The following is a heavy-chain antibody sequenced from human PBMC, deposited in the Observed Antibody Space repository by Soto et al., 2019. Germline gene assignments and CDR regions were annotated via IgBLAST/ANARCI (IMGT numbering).Heavy chain of an antibody. CDR2: INHSGST. CDR3: ARFRRGGSYYQGYYYGMDV. V-gene: IGHV4-34*01. Sequence: PSETLSLTCAVYGGSFSGYYWSWIRQPPGKGLEWIGEINHSGSTNYNPSLKSRVTISVDTSKNQFSLKLSSVTAADTAVYYCARFRRGGSYYQGYYYGMDVGGQGTTVTGS. J-gene: IGHJ6*02. CDR1: GGSFSGYY. D-gene: IGHD1-26*01.